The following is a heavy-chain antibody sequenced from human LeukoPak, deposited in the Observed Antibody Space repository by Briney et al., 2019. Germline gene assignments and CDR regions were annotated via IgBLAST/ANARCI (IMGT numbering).Heavy chain of an antibody. Sequence: PSETLSLTCTVSGGSISSSSYYWGWIRQPPGKGLEWIGSIYYSRSTYYNPSLKSRVTISVDTSKNQFSLKLSSVTAADTAVYYCARCNVDFWSGYIDYWGQGTLVTVSS. D-gene: IGHD3-3*01. V-gene: IGHV4-39*07. CDR3: ARCNVDFWSGYIDY. CDR1: GGSISSSSYY. CDR2: IYYSRST. J-gene: IGHJ4*02.